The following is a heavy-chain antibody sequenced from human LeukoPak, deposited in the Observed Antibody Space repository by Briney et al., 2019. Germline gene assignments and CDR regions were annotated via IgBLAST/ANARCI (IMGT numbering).Heavy chain of an antibody. J-gene: IGHJ4*02. Sequence: GGSLRLSCAGSGFTFRDDWMSWVRQAPGKGLEWVANIKQEGNEKNYLDSVKGRFTISIDNARNSLYLQMNRLRADDTAVYYCARDGGGPLDWGQGTLVTVSS. V-gene: IGHV3-7*01. CDR3: ARDGGGPLD. D-gene: IGHD3-10*01. CDR2: IKQEGNEK. CDR1: GFTFRDDW.